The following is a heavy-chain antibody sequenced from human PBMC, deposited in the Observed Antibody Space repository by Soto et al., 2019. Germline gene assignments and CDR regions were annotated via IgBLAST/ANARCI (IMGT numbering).Heavy chain of an antibody. CDR3: ARVRVGATDY. V-gene: IGHV3-48*03. CDR2: ISSSGSTI. J-gene: IGHJ4*02. Sequence: GGSLSLSCAASGFTFSSYEMNWVRQAPGKGLEWVSYISSSGSTIYYADSVKGRFTISRDNAKNSLYLQMNSLRAEDTAVYYCARVRVGATDYWGQGTLVTVSS. CDR1: GFTFSSYE. D-gene: IGHD1-26*01.